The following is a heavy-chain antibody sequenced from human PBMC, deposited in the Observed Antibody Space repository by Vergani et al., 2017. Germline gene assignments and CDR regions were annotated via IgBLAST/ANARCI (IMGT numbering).Heavy chain of an antibody. D-gene: IGHD3-22*01. Sequence: QVQLVQSGAEVKKPGASVKVSCKASGYTFTSYDINWVRQATGQGLEWMGWMNPNSGNTGYAQKFQGRVTMIRNTSISTAYMELSSLRSEDTAVYYCARDRSADSSGYLYYYYYYGMDVWGQGTTVTVSS. CDR2: MNPNSGNT. CDR1: GYTFTSYD. J-gene: IGHJ6*02. V-gene: IGHV1-8*01. CDR3: ARDRSADSSGYLYYYYYYGMDV.